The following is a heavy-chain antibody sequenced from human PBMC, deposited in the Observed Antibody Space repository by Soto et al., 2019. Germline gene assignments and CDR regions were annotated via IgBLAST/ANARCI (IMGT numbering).Heavy chain of an antibody. CDR1: GFIFETYS. CDR2: ISGAGGST. Sequence: EVQLLESGGGLVQPGGSLRLSCAASGFIFETYSMSWVRQPPGKGLEWVSGISGAGGSTYYADSVKGRFTISRDNSKNTLYLQVNSLRTEDTAVYYCAKSWGNTWELYYFDSWGQGTLVTVSS. D-gene: IGHD1-7*01. J-gene: IGHJ4*02. CDR3: AKSWGNTWELYYFDS. V-gene: IGHV3-23*01.